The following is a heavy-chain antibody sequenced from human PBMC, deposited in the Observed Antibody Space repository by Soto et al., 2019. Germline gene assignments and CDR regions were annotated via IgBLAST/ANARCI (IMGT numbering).Heavy chain of an antibody. CDR3: ARYCSSTSCHLNYYYYGMDV. CDR2: ISSSSSYI. CDR1: GFTFSSYS. D-gene: IGHD2-2*01. Sequence: PGGSLRLSCAASGFTFSSYSMNWVRQAPGKGLEWVSSISSSSSYIYYADSVKGRFTISRDNAKNSLYLQMNSLRAEDTAVYYCARYCSSTSCHLNYYYYGMDVWGQGTTVTVYS. V-gene: IGHV3-21*01. J-gene: IGHJ6*02.